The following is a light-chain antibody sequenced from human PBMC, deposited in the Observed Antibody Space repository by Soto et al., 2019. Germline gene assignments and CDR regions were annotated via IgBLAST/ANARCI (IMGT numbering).Light chain of an antibody. CDR1: QSVSSNY. J-gene: IGKJ1*01. CDR3: QQFDRSLPSWT. CDR2: CAS. V-gene: IGKV3-20*01. Sequence: ETVLTQSPGTLSLSPGERATLSCRASQSVSSNYLAWYQHIPGQAPRLLIYCASTRATGIPDRFSGVGSGTDSTLTLSRLEPEDFAVYYCQQFDRSLPSWTFGQGTKVE.